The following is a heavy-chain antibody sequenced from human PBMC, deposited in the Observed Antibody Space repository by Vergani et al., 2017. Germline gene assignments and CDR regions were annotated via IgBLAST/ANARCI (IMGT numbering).Heavy chain of an antibody. J-gene: IGHJ6*03. Sequence: QVQLQESGPGLVKPPGTLSLTCAVSGDSISSNNCWTWVRQPPGKGLEWIGEICHTEDTKYSPSLKSRVTVSVDESRNLFSLRLNSVTAADTAVYYCARDGDYYDSSEGTGHYYMDVWGKGTTVTVSS. CDR2: ICHTEDT. V-gene: IGHV4-4*03. CDR3: ARDGDYYDSSEGTGHYYMDV. CDR1: GDSISSNNC. D-gene: IGHD3-22*01.